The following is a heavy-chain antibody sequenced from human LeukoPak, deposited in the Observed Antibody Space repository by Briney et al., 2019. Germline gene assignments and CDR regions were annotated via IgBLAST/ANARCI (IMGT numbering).Heavy chain of an antibody. V-gene: IGHV4-4*07. D-gene: IGHD6-13*01. CDR1: GGSISSYY. Sequence: SETLSLTCTVSGGSISSYYWSWIRQPAGKGLEWIGRIYTSGSTNYNPSLKSRVTMSVDTSKNQFSLKLSSVTAADTAVYYCARAPAFLGIAAASPLYGMDVWGQGTTVTVSS. CDR3: ARAPAFLGIAAASPLYGMDV. CDR2: IYTSGST. J-gene: IGHJ6*02.